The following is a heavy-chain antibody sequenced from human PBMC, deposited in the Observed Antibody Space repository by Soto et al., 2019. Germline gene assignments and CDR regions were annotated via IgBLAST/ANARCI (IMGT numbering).Heavy chain of an antibody. D-gene: IGHD6-6*01. Sequence: GGSLRLSCAASGFTFSSYSMNWVRQAPGKGLEWVSSISSSSSYIYYADSVKGRFTISRGNAKNSLYLQMNSLRAEDTAVYYCARGSSSSAGYYYYYYYMDVWGKGTTVTVSS. CDR3: ARGSSSSAGYYYYYYYMDV. J-gene: IGHJ6*03. CDR1: GFTFSSYS. V-gene: IGHV3-21*01. CDR2: ISSSSSYI.